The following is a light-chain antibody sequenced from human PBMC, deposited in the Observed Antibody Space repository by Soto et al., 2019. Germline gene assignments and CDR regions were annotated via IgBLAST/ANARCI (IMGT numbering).Light chain of an antibody. Sequence: SYELTQPPSVSVAPGKTARITCWGNNIGSKSVHWYQQKPGQAPVLVIYYDSDRPSGIPERFSGSNSENTATLTISRVEAGDEADYYCQVWDSSSDPVVFGGGTKLTVL. J-gene: IGLJ2*01. CDR2: YDS. CDR1: NIGSKS. V-gene: IGLV3-21*04. CDR3: QVWDSSSDPVV.